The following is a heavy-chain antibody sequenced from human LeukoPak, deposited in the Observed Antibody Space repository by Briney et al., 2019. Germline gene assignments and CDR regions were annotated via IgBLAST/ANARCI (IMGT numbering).Heavy chain of an antibody. V-gene: IGHV1-8*03. Sequence: GASVNVSCKASGYTFTSYDINWVRRAPGQGLEWMGWMNPNSGNTGYAQKFQGRVTITRNTSISTAYMELSSLRSEDTAVYYCARSCSGGSCYVGLRGAFDIWGQGTMVTVSS. CDR2: MNPNSGNT. CDR3: ARSCSGGSCYVGLRGAFDI. CDR1: GYTFTSYD. D-gene: IGHD2-15*01. J-gene: IGHJ3*02.